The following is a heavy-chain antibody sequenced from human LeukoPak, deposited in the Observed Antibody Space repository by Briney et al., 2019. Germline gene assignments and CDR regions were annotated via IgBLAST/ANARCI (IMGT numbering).Heavy chain of an antibody. D-gene: IGHD3-10*01. J-gene: IGHJ3*02. CDR2: INPNSGGT. Sequence: ASVKVSCKASGYTFTGYYMHWVRQAPGQGLEWMGWINPNSGGTNYAQKFQGRVTITRDTSISTAYMELSRLRSDDTAVYYCARKLLWFGELFAFDIWGQGTMVTVSS. V-gene: IGHV1-2*02. CDR3: ARKLLWFGELFAFDI. CDR1: GYTFTGYY.